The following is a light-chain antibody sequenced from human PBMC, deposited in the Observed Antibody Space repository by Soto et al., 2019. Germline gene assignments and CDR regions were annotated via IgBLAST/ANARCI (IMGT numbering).Light chain of an antibody. CDR2: GAS. J-gene: IGKJ4*01. Sequence: EIVMTQSPATLSVSPGERVTLSCSASQSVSGNLAWYQQKPGQAPRLLIYGASTRATGIPVRFSGSGSGTEFTLTISSLQSEDFALYYCQQYNNWLFTFGGGTRVEIK. CDR3: QQYNNWLFT. CDR1: QSVSGN. V-gene: IGKV3-15*01.